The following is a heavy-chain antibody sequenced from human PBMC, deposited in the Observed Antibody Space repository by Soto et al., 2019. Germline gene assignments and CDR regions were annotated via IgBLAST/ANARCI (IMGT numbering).Heavy chain of an antibody. CDR3: ARDRFCSGGSCYPSIAY. V-gene: IGHV3-7*01. CDR2: IKQDGSEK. D-gene: IGHD2-15*01. CDR1: GFTFSSYW. J-gene: IGHJ4*02. Sequence: EVQLVESGGGLVQPGGSLRLSCAASGFTFSSYWMSWVRQAPGKGLEWVANIKQDGSEKYYVDSVKGRFTISRDNAKNSLYLKMNSLRAEDTAVYYCARDRFCSGGSCYPSIAYGGQGTLVTVSS.